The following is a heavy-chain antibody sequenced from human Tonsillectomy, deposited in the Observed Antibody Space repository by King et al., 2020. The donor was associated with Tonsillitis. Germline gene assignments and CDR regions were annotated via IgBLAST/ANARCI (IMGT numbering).Heavy chain of an antibody. Sequence: ITLKESGPTLVKSTQTLTLTCTFSGFSLSTRGVGVGWIRQPPGKALEWLALIYWNDDKRYSPILKSRLTITKDTPKNQVVLRMTNMDPVETATYYCAHRPRINLIVGSPRDHYFDYWGQGTLVTVSS. V-gene: IGHV2-5*01. J-gene: IGHJ4*02. CDR2: IYWNDDK. D-gene: IGHD3-22*01. CDR1: GFSLSTRGVG. CDR3: AHRPRINLIVGSPRDHYFDY.